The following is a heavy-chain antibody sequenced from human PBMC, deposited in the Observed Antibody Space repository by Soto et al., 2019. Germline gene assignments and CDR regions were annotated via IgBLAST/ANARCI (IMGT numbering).Heavy chain of an antibody. D-gene: IGHD6-13*01. CDR3: ARGERQQQRDY. CDR1: GDSISSSKW. Sequence: QVQLQESGPGLVKPSGTLSLTCAVSGDSISSSKWWSWVRQPPGKGLEWIGEIYHSGSTNYNPSRKSRSIIALDKSKNQCSLTLSSVTDADTAVYYCARGERQQQRDYWGQGTLVTVSS. V-gene: IGHV4-4*02. CDR2: IYHSGST. J-gene: IGHJ4*02.